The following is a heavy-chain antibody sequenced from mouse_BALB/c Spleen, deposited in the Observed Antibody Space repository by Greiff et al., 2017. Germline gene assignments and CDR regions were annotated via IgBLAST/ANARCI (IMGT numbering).Heavy chain of an antibody. CDR1: GYAFTNYL. CDR2: INPGSGGT. V-gene: IGHV1-54*03. Sequence: VLLVESGAELVRPGTSVKVSCKASGYAFTNYLIEWVKQRPGQGLEWIGVINPGSGGTNYNEKFKGKATLTADKSSSTAYMQLSSLTSDDSAVYFCARSELKGDAMDYWGQGTSVTVSS. J-gene: IGHJ4*01. CDR3: ARSELKGDAMDY. D-gene: IGHD1-3*01.